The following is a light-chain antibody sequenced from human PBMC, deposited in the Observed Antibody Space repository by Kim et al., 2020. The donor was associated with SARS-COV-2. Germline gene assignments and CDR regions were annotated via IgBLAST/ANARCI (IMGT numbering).Light chain of an antibody. CDR3: QAWDSSTALYV. V-gene: IGLV3-1*01. CDR1: ELGDKY. Sequence: PGQTANITCSGDELGDKYACWYQLKPGQSPVLVIYQDNKRPSGIPERFSGSNSGNTATPTISGTQAMDEADYYCQAWDSSTALYVFGTGTKVTVL. CDR2: QDN. J-gene: IGLJ1*01.